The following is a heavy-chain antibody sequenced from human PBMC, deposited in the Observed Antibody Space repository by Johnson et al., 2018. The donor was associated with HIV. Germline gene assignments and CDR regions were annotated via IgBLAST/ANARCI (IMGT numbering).Heavy chain of an antibody. D-gene: IGHD2-15*01. CDR1: GFTFSSYA. J-gene: IGHJ3*02. CDR2: ISYDGSNK. V-gene: IGHV3-30-3*01. Sequence: VQLVESGGGVVQPGGSLRLSCAASGFTFSSYAMHWVRQAPGKGLEWVAVISYDGSNKYYADSMKGRFTISRHNSKNTLYLQMNSLKIEDTAVYYCSTGDIVVVAGAMLLPLHDAFDIWGQGTMVTVSS. CDR3: STGDIVVVAGAMLLPLHDAFDI.